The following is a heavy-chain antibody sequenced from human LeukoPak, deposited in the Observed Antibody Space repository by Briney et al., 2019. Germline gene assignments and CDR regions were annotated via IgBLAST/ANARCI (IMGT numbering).Heavy chain of an antibody. J-gene: IGHJ4*02. Sequence: SVKVSCKASGGTFSSYAISWVRQAPGQGLEWMGGIIPIFGTANYAQKFQGRVTITADESTSTAYMELSSLRSEDTAVYYCAREGVLRYFDWTRRGYFDYWGQGTLVTVSS. CDR2: IIPIFGTA. CDR1: GGTFSSYA. D-gene: IGHD3-9*01. CDR3: AREGVLRYFDWTRRGYFDY. V-gene: IGHV1-69*13.